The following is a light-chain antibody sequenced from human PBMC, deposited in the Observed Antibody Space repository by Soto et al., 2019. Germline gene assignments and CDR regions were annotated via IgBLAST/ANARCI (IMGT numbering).Light chain of an antibody. CDR3: CSYAGGYIFV. J-gene: IGLJ1*01. Sequence: QSVLTQPRSVSGSPGQSVTISCTGTSSDVGRYNYVSWYQQHPGKAPKLIIYDVTKRPSGVPDRCSGSKSGNTASLTISGLQAEDEVDYYCCSYAGGYIFVFGPGTKLTVL. CDR1: SSDVGRYNY. CDR2: DVT. V-gene: IGLV2-11*01.